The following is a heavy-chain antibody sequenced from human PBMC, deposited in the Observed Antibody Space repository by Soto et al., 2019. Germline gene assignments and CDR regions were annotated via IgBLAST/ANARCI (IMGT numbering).Heavy chain of an antibody. V-gene: IGHV3-74*01. CDR3: ARAICSGGRCFLLDL. J-gene: IGHJ5*02. Sequence: EVQLLESGGGLVPPGGSLRLSCAASGFIFSGYWMHWVRQAPGKGLVWVSRIKGDGSGISYADSVKGRFTISRDNVKKTLYQQMNSLRAEDTAVYYCARAICSGGRCFLLDLWGQGTLVTVSS. CDR1: GFIFSGYW. D-gene: IGHD2-15*01. CDR2: IKGDGSGI.